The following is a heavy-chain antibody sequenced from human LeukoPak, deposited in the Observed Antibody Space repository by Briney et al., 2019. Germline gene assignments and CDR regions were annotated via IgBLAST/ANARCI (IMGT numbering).Heavy chain of an antibody. CDR3: ARVGWYGVAGTPIDY. CDR1: GFIFSDFY. CDR2: ISSNNYTI. V-gene: IGHV3-11*01. Sequence: GGSLRLSCAASGFIFSDFYMTWIRQAPGKGLEWISYISSNNYTIYYADSVKGRFTISRDNAKNSLSLQMNSLRAEDTAVYYCARVGWYGVAGTPIDYWGQGTLVTVSS. D-gene: IGHD6-19*01. J-gene: IGHJ4*02.